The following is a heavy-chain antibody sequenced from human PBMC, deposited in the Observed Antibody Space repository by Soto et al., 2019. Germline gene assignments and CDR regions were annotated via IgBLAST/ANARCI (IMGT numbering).Heavy chain of an antibody. V-gene: IGHV4-30-4*01. CDR3: ARALGYSSSWYKEGYYFDY. D-gene: IGHD6-13*01. CDR1: GGSIISGDYY. CDR2: IYYSGST. Sequence: LSLTFTVSGGSIISGDYYWSWIRQPPGKGLEWIGYIYYSGSTYYNPSLKSRVTISVDTSKNQFSLKLSSVTAADTAVYYCARALGYSSSWYKEGYYFDYWGQGTLVTVSS. J-gene: IGHJ4*02.